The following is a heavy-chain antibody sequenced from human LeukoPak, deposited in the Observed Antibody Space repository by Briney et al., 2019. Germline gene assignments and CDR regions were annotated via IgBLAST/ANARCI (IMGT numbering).Heavy chain of an antibody. D-gene: IGHD3-10*02. Sequence: SGESLRLTCAASGFTFTSHAMSWVRQAPGKGLEWVSAISDSGDGTYYADFVKGRSTISRDDSKNTLYLQMNSLRAEDTAVYYCARDSPVCSFWGQGTLVTVSS. J-gene: IGHJ4*02. CDR1: GFTFTSHA. V-gene: IGHV3-23*01. CDR3: ARDSPVCSF. CDR2: ISDSGDGT.